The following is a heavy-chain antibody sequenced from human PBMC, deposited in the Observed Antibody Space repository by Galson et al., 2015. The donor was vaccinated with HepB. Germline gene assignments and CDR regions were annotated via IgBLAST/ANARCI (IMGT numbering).Heavy chain of an antibody. Sequence: SLRLSCAVSGFTFSSYWMSWVRQAPGKGLEWVANIKQDGSEKYYVDSVKGRFTISRDNAKNSLYLQMNSLRAEDTAVYYCARVASFWSGYYPTYYFDYWGQGTLVTVSS. CDR1: GFTFSSYW. V-gene: IGHV3-7*01. J-gene: IGHJ4*02. CDR3: ARVASFWSGYYPTYYFDY. D-gene: IGHD3-3*01. CDR2: IKQDGSEK.